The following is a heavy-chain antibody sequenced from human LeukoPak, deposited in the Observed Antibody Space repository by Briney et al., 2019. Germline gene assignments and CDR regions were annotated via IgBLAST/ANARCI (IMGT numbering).Heavy chain of an antibody. Sequence: GESLRLSCATSGFSFNRRAMNWVRHPPGKGLEWVSYISPRSETIYYAESVKGRFTVSRDDSKDSLYLQMHTLRAEDTAVYYCARIDGPTVFTYYMDLWGKGTTVTVAS. V-gene: IGHV3-48*04. D-gene: IGHD3-16*01. CDR2: ISPRSETI. J-gene: IGHJ6*03. CDR3: ARIDGPTVFTYYMDL. CDR1: GFSFNRRA.